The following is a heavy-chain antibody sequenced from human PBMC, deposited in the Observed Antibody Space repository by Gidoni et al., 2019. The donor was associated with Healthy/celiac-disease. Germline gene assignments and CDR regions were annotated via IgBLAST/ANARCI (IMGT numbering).Heavy chain of an antibody. D-gene: IGHD6-13*01. J-gene: IGHJ3*02. CDR2: ISSSSSTI. Sequence: EVQLVESGGGLVQPGGSLRLSCAASGFTFSSYSMNWVRQAPGKGLEWVSYISSSSSTIYYADSVKGRFTISRDNAKNSLYLQMNSLRAEDTAVYYCARDRDSSSPDAFDIWGQGTMVTVSS. CDR1: GFTFSSYS. CDR3: ARDRDSSSPDAFDI. V-gene: IGHV3-48*01.